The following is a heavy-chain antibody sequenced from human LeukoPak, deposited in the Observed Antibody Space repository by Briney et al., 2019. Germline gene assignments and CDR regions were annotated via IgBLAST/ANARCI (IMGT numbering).Heavy chain of an antibody. J-gene: IGHJ4*02. Sequence: GASVKVSCKASGYTFTNYAINWVRQAPGQGLEWMGWINTNTGNPTYAQGFTGRLVFSLDTSARTAYLQISSLEAEDTAVYHCARGQGYCSDSSGYFDYWGQGTLVTVSS. D-gene: IGHD2-15*01. CDR2: INTNTGNP. CDR1: GYTFTNYA. V-gene: IGHV7-4-1*02. CDR3: ARGQGYCSDSSGYFDY.